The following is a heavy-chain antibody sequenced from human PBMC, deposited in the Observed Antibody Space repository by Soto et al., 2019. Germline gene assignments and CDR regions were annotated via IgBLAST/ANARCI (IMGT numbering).Heavy chain of an antibody. J-gene: IGHJ6*02. CDR3: ARGYYYDSSGYFAFDGMDV. D-gene: IGHD3-22*01. CDR1: GGSISSGGYY. CDR2: IYYSGST. V-gene: IGHV4-31*03. Sequence: SETLSLTCTVSGGSISSGGYYWSWIRQHPGKGLEWIGYIYYSGSTYYNPSLKSRVTISVDTSKNQFSLKLSSVTAADTAVYYCARGYYYDSSGYFAFDGMDVWGQGTTVTVSS.